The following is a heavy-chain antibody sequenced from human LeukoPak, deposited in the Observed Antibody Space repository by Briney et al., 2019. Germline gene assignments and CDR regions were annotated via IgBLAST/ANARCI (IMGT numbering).Heavy chain of an antibody. CDR3: AKGGGSGLGYHYYGMDV. CDR1: GFTFDDYA. J-gene: IGHJ6*02. D-gene: IGHD6-19*01. Sequence: GRSLRLSCAASGFTFDDYAMHWVRQAPGKGLEWVSGISWNSGSIGYADSVKGRFTISRDNAKNSLYLQMNSLRAEDTALYYCAKGGGSGLGYHYYGMDVWGQGTTVTVSS. CDR2: ISWNSGSI. V-gene: IGHV3-9*01.